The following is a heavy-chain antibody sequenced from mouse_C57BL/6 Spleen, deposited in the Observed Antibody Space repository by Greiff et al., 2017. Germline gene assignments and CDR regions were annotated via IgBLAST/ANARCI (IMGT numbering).Heavy chain of an antibody. CDR2: ISYDGSN. V-gene: IGHV3-6*01. CDR3: ARDLDGYLFAY. J-gene: IGHJ3*01. Sequence: EVHLVESGPGLVKPSRSLSLTCSVTGYSITSGYYWNWIRQFPGNKLEWMGYISYDGSNNYNPSLKNRISITRDTSKNQFFLKLNSVTTEDTATYYCARDLDGYLFAYWGQGTLVTVSA. CDR1: GYSITSGYY. D-gene: IGHD2-3*01.